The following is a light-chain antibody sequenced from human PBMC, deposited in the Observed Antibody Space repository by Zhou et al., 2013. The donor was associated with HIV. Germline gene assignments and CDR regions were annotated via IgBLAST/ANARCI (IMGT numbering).Light chain of an antibody. Sequence: AIQLTQSPSSLSASVGDSITITCRASHDISSALAWYQQRPGKPPKLVIYAASTLESEVPLRFSGSGFGTDFTLTISAMQPEDFATYYCQQSYSSPGTFGQGTKLEIK. V-gene: IGKV1-13*02. CDR2: AAS. J-gene: IGKJ2*01. CDR1: HDISSA. CDR3: QQSYSSPGT.